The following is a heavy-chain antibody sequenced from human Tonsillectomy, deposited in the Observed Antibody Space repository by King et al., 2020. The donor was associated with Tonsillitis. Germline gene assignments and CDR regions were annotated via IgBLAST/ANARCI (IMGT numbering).Heavy chain of an antibody. J-gene: IGHJ4*02. D-gene: IGHD3-9*01. CDR2: ISGSGGST. Sequence: EVQLVESGGGLVQPGGSLRLSCAASGFTFSSYAMSWVRQAPGKGLEWVSAISGSGGSTYYADSVKGRFTISRDNSKNTLYLQMNSRRAEDTAVYYCAKDYSDILTGTGYYFDYWGQGTLVTVSS. CDR1: GFTFSSYA. CDR3: AKDYSDILTGTGYYFDY. V-gene: IGHV3-23*04.